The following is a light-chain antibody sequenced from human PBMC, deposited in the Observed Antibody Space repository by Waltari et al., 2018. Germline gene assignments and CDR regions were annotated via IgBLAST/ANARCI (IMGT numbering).Light chain of an antibody. Sequence: DIQMTQSPTYLSASVGERVTITCRASQPISTYLHWYHQKPGKAPKLLIYGASSLQSGVPSRFSGSGSGREYTLTITNLQPEDYGTYYCQQSYSTLFTFGPGTTVDI. CDR2: GAS. V-gene: IGKV1-39*01. CDR3: QQSYSTLFT. CDR1: QPISTY. J-gene: IGKJ3*01.